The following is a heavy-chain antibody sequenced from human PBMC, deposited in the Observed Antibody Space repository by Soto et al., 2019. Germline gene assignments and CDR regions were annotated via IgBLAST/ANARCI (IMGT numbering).Heavy chain of an antibody. Sequence: SETLSLTCTVSGGSISSGGYYWSWIRQHPGKGLEWIGYIYCSGSTYYNPSLKSRVTISVDTSKNQFSLKLSSVTAADTAVYYCARVLGELTPFYFDYWGQGTLVTVSS. J-gene: IGHJ4*02. V-gene: IGHV4-31*03. D-gene: IGHD3-10*01. CDR1: GGSISSGGYY. CDR2: IYCSGST. CDR3: ARVLGELTPFYFDY.